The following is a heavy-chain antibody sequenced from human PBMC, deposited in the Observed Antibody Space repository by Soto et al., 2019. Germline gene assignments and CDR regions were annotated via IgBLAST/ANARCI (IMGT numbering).Heavy chain of an antibody. J-gene: IGHJ6*03. CDR1: GGSFSSYY. CDR2: IFYTGST. Sequence: SETLSLTCTVSGGSFSSYYWSWIRQPPGKGLEWIAYIFYTGSTNYNPSLKSRVTISVDTSKNQFSLRLNSVTAADTAVYYCARLYRDYMDVWGKGTTVTVSS. CDR3: ARLYRDYMDV. V-gene: IGHV4-59*08.